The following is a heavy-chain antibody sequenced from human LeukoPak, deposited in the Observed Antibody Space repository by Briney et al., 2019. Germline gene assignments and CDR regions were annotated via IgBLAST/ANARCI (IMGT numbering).Heavy chain of an antibody. V-gene: IGHV4-59*01. CDR1: GGSISPYY. D-gene: IGHD5-18*01. CDR3: ARGNGEYAYGYYFDY. CDR2: MHYSGSA. J-gene: IGHJ4*02. Sequence: SETLSLTCTVSGGSISPYYWGWIRQPPGKGLAFIGFMHYSGSANYHPSLKSRVSISLDTSKNQFSLNLSSVTAADTAMYFCARGNGEYAYGYYFDYWGQGSLVTVSS.